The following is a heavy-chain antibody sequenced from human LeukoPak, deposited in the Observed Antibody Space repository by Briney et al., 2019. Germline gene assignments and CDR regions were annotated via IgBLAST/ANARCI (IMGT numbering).Heavy chain of an antibody. V-gene: IGHV4-59*08. CDR2: IYYSGST. CDR3: ARAGRGWAHWYFDL. J-gene: IGHJ2*01. D-gene: IGHD1-26*01. Sequence: PSETLSLTCTVSGGSISSYYWSWIRQPPGKGLEWIGYIYYSGSTNYNPSLKSRVTISVDTSKNQFSLKLSSVTAADTAVYYCARAGRGWAHWYFDLWGRGTLVTVSS. CDR1: GGSISSYY.